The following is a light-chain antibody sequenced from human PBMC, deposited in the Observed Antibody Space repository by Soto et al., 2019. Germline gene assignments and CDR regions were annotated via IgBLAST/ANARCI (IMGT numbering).Light chain of an antibody. CDR3: QQYNNWKT. Sequence: DIVMTQSPATRSVSPGERATLSCRASQSVSSNLAWYQQKPGQAPRLLIYGASTRATGIPARLSGSGSGTEFTLTISSLQSEDFAVYYCQQYNNWKTFGQGTKVDIK. V-gene: IGKV3-15*01. CDR2: GAS. J-gene: IGKJ1*01. CDR1: QSVSSN.